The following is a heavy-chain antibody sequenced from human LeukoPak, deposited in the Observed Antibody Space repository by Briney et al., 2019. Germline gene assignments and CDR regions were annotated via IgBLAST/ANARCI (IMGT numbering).Heavy chain of an antibody. Sequence: GGSLRLSCAASGFTFSSYAMHWVRQAPGKGLERVAVISYDGSNKYYADSVKGRFTISRDNSKNTLYLQMNSLRAEDTAVYYCARESVLKTGSWYRDAFDIWGQGTMVTVSS. D-gene: IGHD6-13*01. V-gene: IGHV3-30-3*01. CDR1: GFTFSSYA. J-gene: IGHJ3*02. CDR2: ISYDGSNK. CDR3: ARESVLKTGSWYRDAFDI.